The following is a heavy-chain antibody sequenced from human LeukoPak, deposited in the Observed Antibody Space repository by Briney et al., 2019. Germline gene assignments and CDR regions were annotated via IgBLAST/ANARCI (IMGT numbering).Heavy chain of an antibody. Sequence: PGGYLRLSCAASGFTFSSYSMNWVRQAPGKGLEWVSSISSSSSYIYYADSVKGRFTISRDNAKNSLYLQMNSLRAEDTAVYYCARAVVPAAALDYWGQGTLVTVSS. CDR2: ISSSSSYI. CDR1: GFTFSSYS. J-gene: IGHJ4*02. V-gene: IGHV3-21*01. CDR3: ARAVVPAAALDY. D-gene: IGHD2-2*01.